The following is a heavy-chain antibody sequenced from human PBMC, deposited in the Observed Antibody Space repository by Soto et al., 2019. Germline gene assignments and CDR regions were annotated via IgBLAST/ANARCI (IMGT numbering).Heavy chain of an antibody. CDR2: IYHSGST. J-gene: IGHJ4*02. D-gene: IGHD2-15*01. Sequence: SETLSLTCAVSGVSISSSNLWGWVRPPPGKGLEWIGEIYHSGSTNYNPSLKSRVTLSADTSKNQFSLKLRSVTAADTAVYYCARDAGGPGDYWGQGVLVTVSS. V-gene: IGHV4-4*02. CDR1: GVSISSSNL. CDR3: ARDAGGPGDY.